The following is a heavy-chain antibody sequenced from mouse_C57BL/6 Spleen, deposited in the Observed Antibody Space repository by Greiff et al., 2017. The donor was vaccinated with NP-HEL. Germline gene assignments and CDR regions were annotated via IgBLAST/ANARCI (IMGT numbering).Heavy chain of an antibody. CDR2: ISDGGSYT. CDR1: GFTFSSYA. Sequence: EVKLVESGGGLVKPGGSLKLSCAASGFTFSSYAMSWVRQTPEKRLEWVATISDGGSYTYYTDNVKGRFTISRDNAKKNLYLQMSHLKSEDTAMYYCARDGLTGFAYWGQGTLVTVSA. D-gene: IGHD3-1*01. J-gene: IGHJ3*01. CDR3: ARDGLTGFAY. V-gene: IGHV5-4*01.